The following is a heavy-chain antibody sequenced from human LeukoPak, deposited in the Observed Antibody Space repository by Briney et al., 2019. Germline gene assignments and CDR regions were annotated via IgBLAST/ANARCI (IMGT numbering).Heavy chain of an antibody. CDR3: AREKVGYCTNGVCPEGYYYGMDV. Sequence: AASVKVSCKASGYTFTSYGISWVRQAPGQGLEWMGWISAYNGNTNYAQKFQGRVTITADESTSTAYMELSSLRSENTAVYYCAREKVGYCTNGVCPEGYYYGMDVWGQGTTVTVSS. J-gene: IGHJ6*02. CDR2: ISAYNGNT. V-gene: IGHV1-18*01. CDR1: GYTFTSYG. D-gene: IGHD2-8*01.